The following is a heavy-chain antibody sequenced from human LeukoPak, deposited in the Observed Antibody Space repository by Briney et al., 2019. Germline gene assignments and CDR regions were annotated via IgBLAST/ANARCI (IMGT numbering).Heavy chain of an antibody. CDR3: AKDRDFWSGYYYYMDV. CDR2: ISGSGGST. V-gene: IGHV3-23*01. CDR1: GFTFSSYA. J-gene: IGHJ6*03. Sequence: GGSLRLSCAASGFTFSSYAMSWVRQAPGKGLEWVSAISGSGGSTYYADSVKGRFTISRDNSKNTLYLQMNSLRAEDTAVYYCAKDRDFWSGYYYYMDVWGKGTTVTVSS. D-gene: IGHD3-3*01.